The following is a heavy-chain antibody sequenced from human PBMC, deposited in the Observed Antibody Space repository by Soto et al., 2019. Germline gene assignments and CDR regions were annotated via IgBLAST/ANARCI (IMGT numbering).Heavy chain of an antibody. CDR2: ISAYNGNT. V-gene: IGHV1-18*01. CDR1: GYTFTSYG. CDR3: ARGKCSSTSCYRPYYYYGMAV. D-gene: IGHD2-2*01. J-gene: IGHJ6*02. Sequence: ASVKVSCKASGYTFTSYGISWVRQAPGQGLEWMGWISAYNGNTNYAQKLQGRVTMTTDTSTSTAYMELRSLRSDDTAVYYCARGKCSSTSCYRPYYYYGMAVWGQGTTVTVSS.